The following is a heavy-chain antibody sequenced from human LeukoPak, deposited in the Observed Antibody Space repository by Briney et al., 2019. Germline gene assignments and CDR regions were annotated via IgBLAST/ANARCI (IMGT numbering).Heavy chain of an antibody. D-gene: IGHD1-26*01. J-gene: IGHJ6*02. Sequence: GGSLRLSCAASGFTFSSYWMHWVRQAPGKGLVWGSRINRDGSSTSYADSVKGRFTISRDNAKNTLYLQMNSLRAEDTAVYYCARAIVFSWPYYYYYYGMDVWGQGTTVTVSS. CDR2: INRDGSST. CDR3: ARAIVFSWPYYYYYYGMDV. V-gene: IGHV3-74*01. CDR1: GFTFSSYW.